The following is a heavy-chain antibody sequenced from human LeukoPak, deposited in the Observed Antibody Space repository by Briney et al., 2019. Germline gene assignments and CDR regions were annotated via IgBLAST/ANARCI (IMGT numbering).Heavy chain of an antibody. Sequence: SETLSLTCAVYGGSFSGYYWSWIRQPPGKGLEWIGEINHSGSTNYNPSLKSRVTISVDTSKNQFSLKLSSVTAADTTVYYCARGVLDSEDTAMVFHLFDYWGQGTLVTVSS. CDR1: GGSFSGYY. CDR2: INHSGST. D-gene: IGHD5-18*01. CDR3: ARGVLDSEDTAMVFHLFDY. V-gene: IGHV4-34*01. J-gene: IGHJ4*02.